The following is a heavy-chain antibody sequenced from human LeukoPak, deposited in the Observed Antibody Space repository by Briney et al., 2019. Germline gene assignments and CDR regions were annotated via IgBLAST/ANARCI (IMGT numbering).Heavy chain of an antibody. CDR3: AAELYGVYTDCCTFHL. CDR2: IIVGSGAT. CDR1: GFTFSTSA. J-gene: IGHJ3*01. V-gene: IGHV1-58*01. Sequence: SVKVSCKTSGFTFSTSAVQWVRQARGQPLEWIGCIIVGSGATNYAQSLQGRFTITRDMSTNTAYMELSSLGSEDSAVYYCAAELYGVYTDCCTFHLWGQGTLVTVSS. D-gene: IGHD4-17*01.